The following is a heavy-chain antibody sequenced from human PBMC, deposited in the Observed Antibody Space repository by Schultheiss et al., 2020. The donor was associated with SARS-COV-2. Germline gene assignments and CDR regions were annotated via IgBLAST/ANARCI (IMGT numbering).Heavy chain of an antibody. CDR3: ANDRTSIAAQDY. Sequence: GGSLRLSCAASGFTFSNAWMSWVRQAPGKGLEWVAVIWYDGSNKYYADSVKGRFTISRDNSKNTLYLQMNSLRAEDTAVYYCANDRTSIAAQDYWGQGTLVTVSS. J-gene: IGHJ4*02. D-gene: IGHD6-6*01. CDR2: IWYDGSNK. V-gene: IGHV3-33*06. CDR1: GFTFSNAW.